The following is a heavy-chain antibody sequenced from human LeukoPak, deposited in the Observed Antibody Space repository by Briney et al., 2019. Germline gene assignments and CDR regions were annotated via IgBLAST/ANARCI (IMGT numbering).Heavy chain of an antibody. V-gene: IGHV1-18*01. CDR2: ISAYNGNT. D-gene: IGHD6-19*01. CDR3: ARDIAVTIPADY. CDR1: SYTFTSYG. Sequence: ASVKVSCKASSYTFTSYGISWVRQAPGQGLEWMGWISAYNGNTNYAQKLQGRVTMTTDTSTSTAYMELRSLRSDDTAVYYCARDIAVTIPADYWGQGTLVTVSS. J-gene: IGHJ4*02.